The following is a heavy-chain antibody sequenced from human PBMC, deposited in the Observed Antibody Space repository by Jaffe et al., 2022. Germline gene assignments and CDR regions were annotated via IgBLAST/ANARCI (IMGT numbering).Heavy chain of an antibody. D-gene: IGHD1-1*01. CDR2: ISWNSGSI. Sequence: EVQLVESGGGLVQPGRSLRLSCAASGFTFDDYAMHWVRQAPGKGLEWVSGISWNSGSIGYADSVKGRFTISRDNAKNSLYLQMNSLRAEDTALYYCAAHAGTLPFIDNWFDPWGQGTLVTVSS. CDR3: AAHAGTLPFIDNWFDP. CDR1: GFTFDDYA. J-gene: IGHJ5*02. V-gene: IGHV3-9*01.